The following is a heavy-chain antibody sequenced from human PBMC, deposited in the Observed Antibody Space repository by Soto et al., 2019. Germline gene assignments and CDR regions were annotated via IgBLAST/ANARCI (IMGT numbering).Heavy chain of an antibody. CDR3: TRDRPEDIVVVVAATTFDY. CDR2: IRSKAYGGTT. CDR1: GFTFGDYA. V-gene: IGHV3-49*03. D-gene: IGHD2-15*01. J-gene: IGHJ4*02. Sequence: EVQLVESGGGLVQPGRSLRLSCTASGFTFGDYAMSWFRQAPGKGLEWVGFIRSKAYGGTTEYAASVKGRFTISRDDSKRIAYLQMNSLKTEDTAVYYCTRDRPEDIVVVVAATTFDYWGQGTLVTVSS.